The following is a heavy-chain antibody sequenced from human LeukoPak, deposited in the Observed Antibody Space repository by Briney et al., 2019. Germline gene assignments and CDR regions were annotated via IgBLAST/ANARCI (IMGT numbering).Heavy chain of an antibody. V-gene: IGHV4-4*07. Sequence: SETLSLTCSVSGGSVSSYHWNWIRQFAGKGLEWVGRIHASGSSNYLPSLKRRVTMSLDTSKMQLSLKLSSVTAADTAVYYCASPANTFTYGSGSYYSGYFDYWGQGTLVTVSS. CDR2: IHASGSS. CDR1: GGSVSSYH. D-gene: IGHD3-10*01. CDR3: ASPANTFTYGSGSYYSGYFDY. J-gene: IGHJ4*02.